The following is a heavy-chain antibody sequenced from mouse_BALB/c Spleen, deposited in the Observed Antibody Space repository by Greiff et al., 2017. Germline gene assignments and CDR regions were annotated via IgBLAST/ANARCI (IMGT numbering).Heavy chain of an antibody. CDR1: GYAFSSYW. D-gene: IGHD2-1*01. J-gene: IGHJ3*01. Sequence: VQLQQSGAELVRPGSSVKISCKASGYAFSSYWMNWVKQRPGQGLEWIGQIYPGDGDTNYNGKFKGKATLTADKSSSTAYMQLSSLTSEDSAVYFCAKGDGNYKAWFAYWGQGTLVTVSA. CDR2: IYPGDGDT. CDR3: AKGDGNYKAWFAY. V-gene: IGHV1-80*01.